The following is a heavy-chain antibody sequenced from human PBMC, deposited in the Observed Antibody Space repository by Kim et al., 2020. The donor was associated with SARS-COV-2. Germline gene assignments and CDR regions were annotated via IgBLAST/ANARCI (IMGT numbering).Heavy chain of an antibody. V-gene: IGHV3-33*01. J-gene: IGHJ4*02. CDR2: IWHDGSNE. CDR1: EFTFTAYG. D-gene: IGHD6-13*01. Sequence: GGSLRLSCAASEFTFTAYGMHWVRQAPGKGLEWVAVIWHDGSNEYYADSVKGRFTISRDNSKNTLYLQMNSLRAEDTAVYFCARVGGSSTWYFLDYWGQG. CDR3: ARVGGSSTWYFLDY.